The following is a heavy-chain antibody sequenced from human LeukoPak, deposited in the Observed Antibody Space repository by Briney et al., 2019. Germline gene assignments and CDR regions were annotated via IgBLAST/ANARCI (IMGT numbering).Heavy chain of an antibody. Sequence: PSETLSLTCAVYGGSFSGYYWSWIRQPPGKGLEWIGEINHSGSTNYNPSLKSRVTISVDTSKNQFSLKLSSATAADTAVYYCARIYKAMGIDYWGQGTLVTVSS. CDR1: GGSFSGYY. J-gene: IGHJ4*02. CDR2: INHSGST. D-gene: IGHD1-1*01. V-gene: IGHV4-34*01. CDR3: ARIYKAMGIDY.